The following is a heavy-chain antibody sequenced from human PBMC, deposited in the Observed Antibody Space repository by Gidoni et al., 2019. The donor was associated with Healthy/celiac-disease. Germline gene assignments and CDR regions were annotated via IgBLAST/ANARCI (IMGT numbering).Heavy chain of an antibody. D-gene: IGHD6-13*01. V-gene: IGHV1-46*01. Sequence: QVQLVQSGAEVKKPGASVKVSCKASGYTFPSYYLHWVRQAPGQGLEWMGIINPSGGSTSYEQKFKGRVTMTRDTSTSTVYMELSSLRSEDTAVYYCARTREAAGTGYYYYYYGMDVWGQGTTVTVSS. CDR1: GYTFPSYY. CDR3: ARTREAAGTGYYYYYYGMDV. J-gene: IGHJ6*02. CDR2: INPSGGST.